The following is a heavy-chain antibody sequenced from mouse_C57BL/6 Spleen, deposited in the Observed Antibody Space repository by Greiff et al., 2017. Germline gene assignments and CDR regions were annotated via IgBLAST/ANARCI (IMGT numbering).Heavy chain of an antibody. J-gene: IGHJ3*01. D-gene: IGHD1-1*01. CDR1: GFSFNTYA. CDR3: VRQDGSSLAY. CDR2: IRSKSNNYAT. V-gene: IGHV10-1*01. Sequence: EVQLVESGGGLVQPKGSLKLSCAASGFSFNTYAMNWVRQAPGKGLEWVARIRSKSNNYATYYADSVKDRFTISRDDSESMLYLQMNNLKTEDTAVYYCVRQDGSSLAYWGQGTLVTVSA.